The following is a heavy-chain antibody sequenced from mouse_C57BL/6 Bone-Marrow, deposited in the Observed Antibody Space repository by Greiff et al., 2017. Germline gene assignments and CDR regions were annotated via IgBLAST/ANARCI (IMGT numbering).Heavy chain of an antibody. D-gene: IGHD1-1*01. V-gene: IGHV1-54*01. CDR1: GYAFTNYL. J-gene: IGHJ1*03. CDR3: ASYGSTYWYFDV. Sequence: VQLQQSGAELVRPGTSVKVSCKASGYAFTNYLIEWVKQRPGQGLEWIGVINPGSGGTNYNEKFKGKATLTADTSSSTAYMQRSRLTSEDSAVYCGASYGSTYWYFDVWGTGTTVTVSS. CDR2: INPGSGGT.